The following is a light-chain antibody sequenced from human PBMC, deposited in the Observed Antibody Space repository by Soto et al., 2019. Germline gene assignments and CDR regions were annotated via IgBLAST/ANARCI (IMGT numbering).Light chain of an antibody. Sequence: DIQMTQSPSSLSASVGDRVTITCRPSQGISSYLAWYQQKPGNVPKLLIYAASTLQSGVPSRFSGSGSGTDFTLNIISLQPEDVATYYCQNYDSAPLTFGGGTKVEIE. CDR1: QGISSY. J-gene: IGKJ4*01. CDR2: AAS. CDR3: QNYDSAPLT. V-gene: IGKV1-27*01.